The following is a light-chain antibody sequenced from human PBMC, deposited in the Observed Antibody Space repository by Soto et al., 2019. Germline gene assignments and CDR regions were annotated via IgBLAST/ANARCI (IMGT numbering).Light chain of an antibody. Sequence: QSALTQPASVSGSPGQSITIPCTGTSSDVGNYDLVSWYQHHPDKAPKLMIYEVTKRPAGVSNRFSGSRSGDTASLTISGLQADDEADYYCCSYTGSNPSVVFGGGTKLTVL. J-gene: IGLJ2*01. V-gene: IGLV2-23*02. CDR2: EVT. CDR1: SSDVGNYDL. CDR3: CSYTGSNPSVV.